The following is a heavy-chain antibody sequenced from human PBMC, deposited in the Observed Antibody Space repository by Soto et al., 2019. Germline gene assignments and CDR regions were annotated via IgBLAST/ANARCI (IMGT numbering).Heavy chain of an antibody. D-gene: IGHD3-9*01. CDR3: ASDGFDILTGYSILFDF. Sequence: DVQLVESGGGLVKPGGSLRLSCAASGFTFSSHSFNWVRQAPGKGLEWVASISSGSTYIYYADSVQGRFTISRDNAKNSLYLQMNSLRAEDTAVYYCASDGFDILTGYSILFDFWGQGILVTVSS. V-gene: IGHV3-21*01. CDR2: ISSGSTYI. CDR1: GFTFSSHS. J-gene: IGHJ4*02.